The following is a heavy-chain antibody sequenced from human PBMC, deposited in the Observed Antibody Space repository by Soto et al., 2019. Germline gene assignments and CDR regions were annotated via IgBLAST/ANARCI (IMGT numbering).Heavy chain of an antibody. Sequence: GGSLRLSCSASGFTFSTYTMHWVRQAPGKGLEYVSPINKNGGSTYYADSVKGRFTISRDNSKNTLYLQMSSLRAEDTAVYYCVKDFGAVVTPSPLDYYYGLDAWGQGTKVTVYS. CDR3: VKDFGAVVTPSPLDYYYGLDA. CDR2: INKNGGST. CDR1: GFTFSTYT. D-gene: IGHD4-4*01. J-gene: IGHJ6*02. V-gene: IGHV3-64D*06.